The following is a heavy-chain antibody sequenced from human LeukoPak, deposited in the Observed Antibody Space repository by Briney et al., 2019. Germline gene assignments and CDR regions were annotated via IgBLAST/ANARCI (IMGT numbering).Heavy chain of an antibody. CDR3: ARDPTYYYDSSGYYPSLWFDP. V-gene: IGHV1-2*06. D-gene: IGHD3-22*01. CDR1: GYTFTGYY. J-gene: IGHJ5*02. Sequence: ASVKVSCKASGYTFTGYYMHWVRQAPGQGLEWMGRINPNSGGTNYAQKFQGRVTMTRDTSISTAYMELRSLRSDDTAVYYCARDPTYYYDSSGYYPSLWFDPWGQGTLVTVSS. CDR2: INPNSGGT.